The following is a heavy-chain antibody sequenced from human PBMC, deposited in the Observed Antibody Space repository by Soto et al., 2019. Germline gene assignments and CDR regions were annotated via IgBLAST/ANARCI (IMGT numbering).Heavy chain of an antibody. CDR2: IVGSGAST. J-gene: IGHJ4*02. CDR1: GFTFSNYA. V-gene: IGHV3-23*01. Sequence: LGGALRVSCAASGFTFSNYAMNWVRQAPGKGLEWVSGIVGSGASTNYADSVKGRFTISRDNSKNTLYLHMNGLRAEDTATYYCAKLPSSGFYYFDYWGQGTPVTVSS. D-gene: IGHD3-22*01. CDR3: AKLPSSGFYYFDY.